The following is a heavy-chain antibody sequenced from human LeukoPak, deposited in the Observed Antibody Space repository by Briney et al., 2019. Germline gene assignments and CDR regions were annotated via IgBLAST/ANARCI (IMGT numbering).Heavy chain of an antibody. D-gene: IGHD6-19*01. Sequence: PSETLSLTCGVSGGSFNSDDYYWNWIRQPPGRGLEWIGYIYYGGNTNYNPSLRSRVTISMDTSKNQFSLKVNSVTAADTAVYYCARVGPYSSGWYFGYWGQGTLVTVSS. CDR2: IYYGGNT. CDR3: ARVGPYSSGWYFGY. V-gene: IGHV4-61*08. CDR1: GGSFNSDDYY. J-gene: IGHJ4*02.